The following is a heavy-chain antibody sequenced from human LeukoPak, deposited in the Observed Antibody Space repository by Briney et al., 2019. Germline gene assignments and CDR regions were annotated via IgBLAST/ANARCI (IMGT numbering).Heavy chain of an antibody. Sequence: GASVKVSCKASGYTFTGYYMHWARQAPGQGLEWMGWINPNSGGTNYAQKFQGRVTMTRDTSISTAYMELSRLRSDDTAVYYCARSPRVPAALGYYGMDVWGQGTTVTVSS. CDR3: ARSPRVPAALGYYGMDV. V-gene: IGHV1-2*02. CDR1: GYTFTGYY. CDR2: INPNSGGT. J-gene: IGHJ6*02. D-gene: IGHD2-2*01.